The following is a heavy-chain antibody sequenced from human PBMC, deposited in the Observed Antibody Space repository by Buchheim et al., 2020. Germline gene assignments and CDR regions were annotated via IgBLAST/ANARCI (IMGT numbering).Heavy chain of an antibody. CDR2: INHSGST. CDR1: GGSFSAFY. CDR3: AREIPHGDDAFDI. V-gene: IGHV4-34*01. Sequence: QVQLQQWGAGLLKPSETLSLTCGVYGGSFSAFYWTWIRQTPGKGLEWIGEINHSGSTNYNPSLKSRVTISVDTSKNQFSLKLSSVTAADTAVYYCAREIPHGDDAFDIWGQGT. J-gene: IGHJ3*02. D-gene: IGHD7-27*01.